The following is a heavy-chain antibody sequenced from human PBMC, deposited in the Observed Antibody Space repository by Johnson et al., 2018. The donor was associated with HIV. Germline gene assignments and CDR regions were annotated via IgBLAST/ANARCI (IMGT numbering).Heavy chain of an antibody. J-gene: IGHJ3*02. CDR2: IRYDGSNK. D-gene: IGHD6-13*01. CDR3: AKVSSQSSSWYDAFDI. V-gene: IGHV3-30*02. CDR1: GFTFSSYE. Sequence: QVQLVESGGGVVQPGGSLRLSCAASGFTFSSYEMHWVRQAPGKGLEWVAFIRYDGSNKYYADSVKGRFTISRDNSKNTLYLQMNSLRAEDTAVYYCAKVSSQSSSWYDAFDIWGQGTMVTVSS.